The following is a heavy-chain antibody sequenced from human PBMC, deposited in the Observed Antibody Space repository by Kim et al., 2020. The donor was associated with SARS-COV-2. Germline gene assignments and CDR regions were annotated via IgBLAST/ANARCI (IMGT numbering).Heavy chain of an antibody. CDR1: GGSISSGGYY. J-gene: IGHJ4*02. CDR2: IYYSGST. Sequence: SETLSLTCTVSGGSISSGGYYWSWIRQHPGKGLEWIGYIYYSGSTYYNPSLKSRVTISVDTSKNQFSLKLSSVTAADTAVYYCASRYCSGGSCYEEDYWGQGTLVTVSS. V-gene: IGHV4-31*03. CDR3: ASRYCSGGSCYEEDY. D-gene: IGHD2-15*01.